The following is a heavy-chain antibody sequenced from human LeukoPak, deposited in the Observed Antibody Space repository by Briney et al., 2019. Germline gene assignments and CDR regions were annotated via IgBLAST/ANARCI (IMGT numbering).Heavy chain of an antibody. Sequence: GGSLRLSCAASGFSISNYAMSWVRQAPGMGLEWVSGISASGGTTYYADSVKGRFTTSRDNSKNTLYLQMNSLRAEDTAVYYCAKDHGQWLANLEYWGQGTPVTVSS. CDR3: AKDHGQWLANLEY. D-gene: IGHD6-19*01. CDR1: GFSISNYA. J-gene: IGHJ4*02. V-gene: IGHV3-23*01. CDR2: ISASGGTT.